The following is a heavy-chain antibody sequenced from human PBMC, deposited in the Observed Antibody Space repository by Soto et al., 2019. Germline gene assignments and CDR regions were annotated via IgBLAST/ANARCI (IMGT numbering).Heavy chain of an antibody. J-gene: IGHJ3*02. CDR3: ASLNSPFDI. D-gene: IGHD2-21*01. CDR2: IYYSGST. Sequence: LCGGSISSGGYYWSWIRQHPGKGLEWIGYIYYSGSTYYNPSLKSRVTISVDTSKNQFSLKLSSVTAADTAVYYCASLNSPFDIWGQGTMVTVSS. CDR1: GGSISSGGYY. V-gene: IGHV4-31*02.